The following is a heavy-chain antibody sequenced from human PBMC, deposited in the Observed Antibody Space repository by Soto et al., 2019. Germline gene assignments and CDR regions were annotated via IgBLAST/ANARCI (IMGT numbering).Heavy chain of an antibody. CDR2: INTGGTNT. CDR1: ECTFNRNW. Sequence: PGGSLSLSCAASECTFNRNWMHWIRPTPGKGLVWVSHINTGGTNTNYADSVKGRFTISRDNAKSTLFLQMNSLRDEDTAVYYCASEFCSGGNCYTYYFDPWGQGIPVTVSS. CDR3: ASEFCSGGNCYTYYFDP. J-gene: IGHJ5*02. V-gene: IGHV3-74*01. D-gene: IGHD2-15*01.